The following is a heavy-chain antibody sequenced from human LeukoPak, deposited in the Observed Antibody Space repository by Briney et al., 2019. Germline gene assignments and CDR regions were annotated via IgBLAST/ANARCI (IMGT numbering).Heavy chain of an antibody. V-gene: IGHV4-39*01. J-gene: IGHJ6*03. CDR1: GGSIGSSHYY. CDR3: ARHGCTSTSCRLYYYYYYYMDV. CDR2: IYYSGST. Sequence: PSETLSLTCTVAGGSIGSSHYYWDWIRQPPGKGLEWIGSIYYSGSTHYNPSLKSRVTISVDTSKNLFSLNLSSVTAADTAIYYCARHGCTSTSCRLYYYYYYYMDVWGKGTTVTISS. D-gene: IGHD2-2*01.